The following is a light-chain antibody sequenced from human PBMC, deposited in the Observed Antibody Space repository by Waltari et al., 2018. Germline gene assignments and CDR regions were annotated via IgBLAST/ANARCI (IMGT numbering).Light chain of an antibody. CDR2: GAS. CDR3: QHYVRLPVT. V-gene: IGKV3-20*01. CDR1: QSVGRT. Sequence: EIVLTQSPGTLSLSPGERATLSCRASQSVGRTLTWYQQKPGQAPRLLIYGASSRATDIPDRFSGNGSGTDFSLTISRLEPEDFAVYYCQHYVRLPVTFGQGTKVEIK. J-gene: IGKJ1*01.